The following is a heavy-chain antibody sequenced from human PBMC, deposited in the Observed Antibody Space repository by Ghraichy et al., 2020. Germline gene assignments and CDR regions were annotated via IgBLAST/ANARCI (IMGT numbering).Heavy chain of an antibody. Sequence: SETLSLTCTVSGGSISNGRYYWSWIRQHPGKGLEWIGYIYYSGSTYYNPSLKSRVTISVDTSKNHFSLKLSSVTAADTAVYYCARVPYDILTGYYPTLYYFDYWGQGTLVTVSS. J-gene: IGHJ4*02. CDR2: IYYSGST. CDR1: GGSISNGRYY. CDR3: ARVPYDILTGYYPTLYYFDY. D-gene: IGHD3-9*01. V-gene: IGHV4-31*03.